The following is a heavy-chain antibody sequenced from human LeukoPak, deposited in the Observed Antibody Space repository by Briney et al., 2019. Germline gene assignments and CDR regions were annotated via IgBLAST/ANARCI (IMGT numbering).Heavy chain of an antibody. Sequence: KSSETLSLTCTVSGGSISSGDYYWSWIRQPPGKGLEWIGYIYYSGSTYYNPSLKSRVTISVDTSKNQFSLKLSSVTAADTAVYYCARGSRWAIYFDYWGQGTLVTVSS. V-gene: IGHV4-30-4*01. D-gene: IGHD1-26*01. CDR1: GGSISSGDYY. CDR3: ARGSRWAIYFDY. J-gene: IGHJ4*02. CDR2: IYYSGST.